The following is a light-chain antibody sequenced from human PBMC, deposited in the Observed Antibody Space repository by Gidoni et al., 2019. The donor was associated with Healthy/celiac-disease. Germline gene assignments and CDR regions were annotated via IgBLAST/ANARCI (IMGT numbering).Light chain of an antibody. CDR2: AAY. Sequence: DTRITQSPSSLSASVGDNVTSTCRASQSISSYLNWYQQKPGNTPKLLIYAAYSLKSRVPSRFSGSGSGKDFPLTIRRLQPEDFATYYCQQSYSTRWTFGQGTKVEIK. CDR1: QSISSY. CDR3: QQSYSTRWT. J-gene: IGKJ1*01. V-gene: IGKV1-39*01.